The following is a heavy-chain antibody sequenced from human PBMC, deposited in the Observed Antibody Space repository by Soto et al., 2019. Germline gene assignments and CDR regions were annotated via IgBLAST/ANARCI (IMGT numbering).Heavy chain of an antibody. Sequence: EVQLVESGGGLVQPGGSLRLSCAASGFTFSDYWMSWVRQAPGKGLEWVANIKQDGSDIYYVDSVKGRFTISRDNAKNSLYLKMTNRRPEDRAVYSCARPLRWRGPIPSGGQGPLVTVSS. D-gene: IGHD2-15*01. CDR2: IKQDGSDI. V-gene: IGHV3-7*01. CDR3: ARPLRWRGPIPS. CDR1: GFTFSDYW. J-gene: IGHJ4*02.